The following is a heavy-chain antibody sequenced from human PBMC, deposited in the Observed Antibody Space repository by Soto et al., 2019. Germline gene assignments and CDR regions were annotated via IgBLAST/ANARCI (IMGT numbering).Heavy chain of an antibody. CDR1: GGSISSGGYY. CDR3: ARESGGDYDSTYNWFDP. J-gene: IGHJ5*02. V-gene: IGHV4-31*03. CDR2: IYYSGST. Sequence: QVQLQESGPGLVKPSQTLSLTCTVSGGSISSGGYYWSWIRQHPGKGLDLIGYIYYSGSTYYNPSLKSRVTISVDTSKNQFSLKLSSVTDADTAVYYCARESGGDYDSTYNWFDPWGQGTLVTVSS. D-gene: IGHD4-17*01.